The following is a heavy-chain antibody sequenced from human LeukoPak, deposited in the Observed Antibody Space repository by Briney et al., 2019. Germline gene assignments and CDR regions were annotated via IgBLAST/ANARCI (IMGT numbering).Heavy chain of an antibody. V-gene: IGHV1-46*01. CDR3: ARESYNSGSYYNDY. Sequence: EASVKVSCKASGYTFTSYYMHWVRQAPGQGLEWMGIINPSGGSTSYAQKFQGRVTMTRDTSTSTAYMELRSLRSDDTALYYCARESYNSGSYYNDYWGQGTLVAVSS. D-gene: IGHD3-10*01. CDR2: INPSGGST. J-gene: IGHJ4*02. CDR1: GYTFTSYY.